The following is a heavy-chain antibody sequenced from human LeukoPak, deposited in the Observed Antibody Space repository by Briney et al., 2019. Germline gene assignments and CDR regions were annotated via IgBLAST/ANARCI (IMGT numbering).Heavy chain of an antibody. CDR3: ATTHPRTIFGVVHPIAVQMSGFDI. CDR2: FDPEDGET. Sequence: ASVKVSCKVSGYTLTELSMHWVRQAPGKGLEWMGGFDPEDGETIYAQKIQGRVTMTEDTSTDTAYMELSSLRSEDTAVYYCATTHPRTIFGVVHPIAVQMSGFDIWGQGTMVTVSS. D-gene: IGHD3-3*01. J-gene: IGHJ3*02. V-gene: IGHV1-24*01. CDR1: GYTLTELS.